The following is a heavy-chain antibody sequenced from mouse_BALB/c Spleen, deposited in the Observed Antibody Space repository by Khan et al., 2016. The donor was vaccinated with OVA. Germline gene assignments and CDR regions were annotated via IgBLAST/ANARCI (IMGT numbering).Heavy chain of an antibody. D-gene: IGHD2-1*01. CDR1: GYTFTSYW. Sequence: QVQLKQSGAELVKPGASVKLSCKTSGYTFTSYWIQWVKQRPGQGLGWIGQIFPGTGTTYYNENFKGKATLTVDTSSSTAYMQLSSLTSEDSAVYFCARCYFGNYEFDYWGQGTLVTVSP. V-gene: IGHV1S132*01. J-gene: IGHJ3*01. CDR2: IFPGTGTT. CDR3: ARCYFGNYEFDY.